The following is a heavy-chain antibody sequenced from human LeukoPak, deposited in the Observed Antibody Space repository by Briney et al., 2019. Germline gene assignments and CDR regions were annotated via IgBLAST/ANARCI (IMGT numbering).Heavy chain of an antibody. Sequence: ASVKVSCKASGYTFTSYGISWVRQAPGQGLEWMGWISAYNGNTNYAQKLQGRVTMTTDTSTSTAYMELRSLRSDDTAVYYCARVPRLDWNRLSGGDYWGQGTLVTVSS. CDR2: ISAYNGNT. V-gene: IGHV1-18*01. CDR3: ARVPRLDWNRLSGGDY. D-gene: IGHD3/OR15-3a*01. CDR1: GYTFTSYG. J-gene: IGHJ4*02.